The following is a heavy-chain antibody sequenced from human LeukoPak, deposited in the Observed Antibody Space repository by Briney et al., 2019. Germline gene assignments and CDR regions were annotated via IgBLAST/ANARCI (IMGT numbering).Heavy chain of an antibody. V-gene: IGHV5-51*01. CDR3: ARADYGGKNFDY. CDR1: GYSFATYW. J-gene: IGHJ4*02. D-gene: IGHD4-23*01. CDR2: IYPGDSDT. Sequence: GESLKISCKGSGYSFATYWIGWVRQMPGKGLEWMGIIYPGDSDTRYSPSFQGQVTISADKSISTAYMQWRSLKASDTAMYFCARADYGGKNFDYWGQGTLVTVSS.